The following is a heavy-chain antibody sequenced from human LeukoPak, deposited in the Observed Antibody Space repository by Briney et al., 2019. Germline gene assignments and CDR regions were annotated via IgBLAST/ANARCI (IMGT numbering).Heavy chain of an antibody. Sequence: ASVKVPCKASGYTFTGYYMHWVRQAPGQGLEWMGWINPNSGGTNYAQKFQGRVTMTRDTSISTAYMELRSLRSDDTAVYYCARDDYDILTGYYNPGFDYWGQGTLVTVSS. J-gene: IGHJ4*02. CDR3: ARDDYDILTGYYNPGFDY. D-gene: IGHD3-9*01. CDR2: INPNSGGT. CDR1: GYTFTGYY. V-gene: IGHV1-2*02.